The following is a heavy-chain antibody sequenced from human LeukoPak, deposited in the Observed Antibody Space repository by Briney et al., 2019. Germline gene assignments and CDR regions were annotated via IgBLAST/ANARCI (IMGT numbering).Heavy chain of an antibody. J-gene: IGHJ4*02. D-gene: IGHD6-13*01. CDR3: AVSHSSWYAPGFDY. CDR2: MNPNSGNT. V-gene: IGHV1-8*03. CDR1: GYTFTSYD. Sequence: ASVKVSCKASGYTFTSYDINWVRQATGQGLEWMGWMNPNSGNTGYAQKFQGGVTITRNTSISTAYMELRSLRSDDTAVYYCAVSHSSWYAPGFDYWGQGTLVTVSS.